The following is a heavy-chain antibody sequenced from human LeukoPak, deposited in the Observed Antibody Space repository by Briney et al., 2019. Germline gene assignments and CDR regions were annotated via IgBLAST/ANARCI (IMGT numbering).Heavy chain of an antibody. Sequence: PSETLSLTCAVYGGSFSGYYWSWIRQPPGKGLEWIGEINHSGSTNYNPSLKSRVTISVDTSKNQFSLKLSSVTAADTAVYYCAXGRGDYVWGSYRTFDYWGQGTLVTVSS. CDR2: INHSGST. D-gene: IGHD3-16*02. CDR1: GGSFSGYY. CDR3: AXGRGDYVWGSYRTFDY. J-gene: IGHJ4*02. V-gene: IGHV4-34*01.